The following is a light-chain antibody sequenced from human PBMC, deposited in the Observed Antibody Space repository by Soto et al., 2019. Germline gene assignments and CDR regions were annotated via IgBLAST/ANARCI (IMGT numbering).Light chain of an antibody. CDR2: GAS. V-gene: IGKV3-15*01. CDR3: LQTSTFPRT. Sequence: EIVMTQSPATLSVSPGERATLSCRASQSMGSNLAWYQQKPGQAPRLLIYGASTRATGIPARFSGGGTGTHFTLTISGLQPEDLATYFCLQTSTFPRTFGQGTKVDIK. CDR1: QSMGSN. J-gene: IGKJ1*01.